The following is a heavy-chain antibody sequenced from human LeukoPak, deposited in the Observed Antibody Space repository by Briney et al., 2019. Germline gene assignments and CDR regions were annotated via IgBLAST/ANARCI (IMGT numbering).Heavy chain of an antibody. Sequence: GGSLRLSCAASGFTFSSYAMHWVRQAPGKGLEWGAVVSYDGSNKYYADSVKGRFTISRDNSKNTLYLQMNSLRAEDTAVYYCARDGLVVVITAPFDYWGQGTLVTVSS. D-gene: IGHD3-22*01. J-gene: IGHJ4*02. CDR1: GFTFSSYA. V-gene: IGHV3-30-3*01. CDR2: VSYDGSNK. CDR3: ARDGLVVVITAPFDY.